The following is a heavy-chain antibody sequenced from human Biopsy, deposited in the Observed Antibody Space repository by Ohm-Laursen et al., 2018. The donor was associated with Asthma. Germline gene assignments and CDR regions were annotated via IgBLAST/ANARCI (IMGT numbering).Heavy chain of an antibody. J-gene: IGHJ4*02. D-gene: IGHD1-14*01. CDR3: VRDGPELPTELDY. CDR1: GFTFSNYG. V-gene: IGHV3-21*01. CDR2: ITDTSRYI. Sequence: SLRLSCAASGFTFSNYGMHWVRQAPGKGLEWVSSITDTSRYIKYADSVKGRFTISRDNAKNSLYLQMNSLRAEDTAVYYCVRDGPELPTELDYWGPGTLVTVSS.